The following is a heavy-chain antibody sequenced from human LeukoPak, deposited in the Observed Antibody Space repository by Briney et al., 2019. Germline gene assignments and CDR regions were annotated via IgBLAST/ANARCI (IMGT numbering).Heavy chain of an antibody. CDR3: ARDRSSWLNYYYYYYMDV. CDR2: IYYSGST. V-gene: IGHV4-39*07. D-gene: IGHD6-13*01. Sequence: SETLSLTCTVSGGSISSSSYYWGWIRQPPGKGLEWIGSIYYSGSTYYNPSLKSRVTISVDTSKNQFSLKLSSVTAADTAVYYCARDRSSWLNYYYYYYMDVWGKGTTVTVSS. CDR1: GGSISSSSYY. J-gene: IGHJ6*03.